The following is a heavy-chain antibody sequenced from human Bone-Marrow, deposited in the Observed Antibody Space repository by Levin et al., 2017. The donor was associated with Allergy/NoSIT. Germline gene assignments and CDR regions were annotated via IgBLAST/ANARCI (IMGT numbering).Heavy chain of an antibody. V-gene: IGHV6-1*01. J-gene: IGHJ6*02. CDR2: TYYRSRWIY. CDR3: TRDPGRGYGMDL. Sequence: TSETLSLTCAISGATVSSNTAAWNWIRQSPSRGLEWLGRTYYRSRWIYEYASSVESRISVNPDTSKNQFSLHLSSVTPEDTAVYFCTRDPGRGYGMDLWGQGTTVTVSS. CDR1: GATVSSNTAA.